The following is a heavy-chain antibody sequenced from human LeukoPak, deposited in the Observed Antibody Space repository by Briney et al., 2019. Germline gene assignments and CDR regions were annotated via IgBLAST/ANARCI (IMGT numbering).Heavy chain of an antibody. D-gene: IGHD1-7*01. J-gene: IGHJ3*02. V-gene: IGHV4-34*01. Sequence: PSETLSLTCAVYGGSFSGYYWSWIRQPPGKGLEWIGEINHSGSTNYNPSLKSRVTISVDTSKDQFSLKLSSVTAADTAVYYCALWWNYAAFDIWGQGTMVTVSS. CDR2: INHSGST. CDR3: ALWWNYAAFDI. CDR1: GGSFSGYY.